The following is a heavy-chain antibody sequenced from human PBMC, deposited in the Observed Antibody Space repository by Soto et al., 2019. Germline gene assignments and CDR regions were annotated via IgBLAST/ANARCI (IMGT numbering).Heavy chain of an antibody. Sequence: EVQLLESGGGLVQPGGSLRLSCAASGFTFSSYAMSWVRQAPGKGLEWVSAISGSGGSTYYADSVKGRFTISRDNSKNTLYLQMNSLRAEDTAVYYGAKSRVLSNLQTYDYWGQGTLVTVSS. CDR1: GFTFSSYA. CDR2: ISGSGGST. V-gene: IGHV3-23*01. J-gene: IGHJ4*02. CDR3: AKSRVLSNLQTYDY.